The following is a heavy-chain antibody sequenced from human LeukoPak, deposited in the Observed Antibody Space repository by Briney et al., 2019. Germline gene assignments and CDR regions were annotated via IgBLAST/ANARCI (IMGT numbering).Heavy chain of an antibody. CDR1: VGSFSRGDYY. CDR3: ASGLLVTRPYRGAFDI. D-gene: IGHD3/OR15-3a*01. CDR2: IYYSGST. J-gene: IGHJ3*02. Sequence: SETLSLTCTLSVGSFSRGDYYGSWVRRPPGKGLEWIEYIYYSGSTYYNPSLKSRVTISVDTSKNQFSLKLSSVTAADTAVYYCASGLLVTRPYRGAFDIWGQGTMVTVSS. V-gene: IGHV4-30-4*02.